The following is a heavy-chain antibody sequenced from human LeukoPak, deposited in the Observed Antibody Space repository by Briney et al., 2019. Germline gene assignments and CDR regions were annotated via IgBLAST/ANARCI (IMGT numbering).Heavy chain of an antibody. CDR3: ARLKDSSGWYLNHYYGMDV. D-gene: IGHD6-19*01. CDR1: GYTFTSYA. J-gene: IGHJ6*02. CDR2: INTNTGNP. V-gene: IGHV7-4-1*02. Sequence: ASVKVSCKASGYTFTSYAMNWVRQAPGQGLEWMGWINTNTGNPTYAQGFTGRFVFSLDTSVSTAYLQISSLKAEDTAVYYCARLKDSSGWYLNHYYGMDVWGQGTTVTVSS.